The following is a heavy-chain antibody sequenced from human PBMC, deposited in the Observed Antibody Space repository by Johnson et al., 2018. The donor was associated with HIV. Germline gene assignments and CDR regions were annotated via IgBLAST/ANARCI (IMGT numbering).Heavy chain of an antibody. CDR2: ISSSGGTI. V-gene: IGHV3-48*04. J-gene: IGHJ3*02. CDR3: ARDWNNWNYGVPDAFDI. Sequence: VQLVESGGGVVQPGRSLRLSCAASGFTFSTYAMHWVRQAPGKGLEWVSYISSSGGTIYYADSVKGRFSISRDNAKNSLYLQMNSLRAEDTAVYYCARDWNNWNYGVPDAFDIWGQGTMVTVSS. D-gene: IGHD1-7*01. CDR1: GFTFSTYA.